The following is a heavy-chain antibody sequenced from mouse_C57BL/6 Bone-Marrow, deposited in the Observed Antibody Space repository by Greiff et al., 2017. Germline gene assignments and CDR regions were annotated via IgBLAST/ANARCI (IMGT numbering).Heavy chain of an antibody. D-gene: IGHD3-2*02. CDR3: AKDSSGYVWFAY. J-gene: IGHJ3*01. Sequence: QVQLQQSGAELARPGASVKLSCKASGYTFTSYGISWVKQTTGQGLEWIGEIYPRSGNTYSNDKFKGQATLTADKSSSTAYMELRSLTSEDSAVYFCAKDSSGYVWFAYWGQGTLVTVSA. CDR2: IYPRSGNT. V-gene: IGHV1-81*01. CDR1: GYTFTSYG.